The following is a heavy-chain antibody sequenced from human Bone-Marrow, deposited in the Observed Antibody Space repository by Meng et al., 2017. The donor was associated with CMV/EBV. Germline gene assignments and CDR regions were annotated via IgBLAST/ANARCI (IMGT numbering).Heavy chain of an antibody. CDR1: GFTFSSYW. V-gene: IGHV3-74*01. CDR3: ASAVVPAATYYYYYGMDV. D-gene: IGHD2-2*01. Sequence: GESLKISCAASGFTFSSYWMHWVRQAPGKGLVWVSRINSDGSSTSYADSVKGRFTISRDNAKNTLYLQMNSLRAEDTAVYYCASAVVPAATYYYYYGMDVWGQGNTVTVSS. CDR2: INSDGSST. J-gene: IGHJ6*02.